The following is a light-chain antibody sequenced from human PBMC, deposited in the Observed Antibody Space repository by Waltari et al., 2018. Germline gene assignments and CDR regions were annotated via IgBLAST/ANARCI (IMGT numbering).Light chain of an antibody. J-gene: IGLJ2*01. CDR2: GNN. CDR1: SSNIGAGFD. V-gene: IGLV1-40*01. Sequence: QSVLTQPPSVSGAPGQRVTISCTGSSSNIGAGFDVHWYQQLPGTAPKLLIFGNNNRPSGVPDRFSGSKSGSTASLAITGVQAEDEADYYCQSDDSSLFGVFVGGTKLTVL. CDR3: QSDDSSLFGV.